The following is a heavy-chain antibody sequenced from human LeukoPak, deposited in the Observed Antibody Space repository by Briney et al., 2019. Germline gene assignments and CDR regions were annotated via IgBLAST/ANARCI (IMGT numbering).Heavy chain of an antibody. CDR1: EGTFSSYA. J-gene: IGHJ4*02. Sequence: ASVKVSCKASEGTFSSYAISWVRQAPGQGLEWMGGIIPFLVIANYAQKFQGRVTITADKSTSTAYMELSSLRSEDTAVYYCARDVARPDYYGSGNFDYWGQGTLVTVSS. CDR2: IIPFLVIA. CDR3: ARDVARPDYYGSGNFDY. V-gene: IGHV1-69*10. D-gene: IGHD3-10*01.